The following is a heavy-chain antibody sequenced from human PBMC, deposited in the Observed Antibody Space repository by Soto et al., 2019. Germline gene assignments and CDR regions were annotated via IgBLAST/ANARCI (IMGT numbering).Heavy chain of an antibody. CDR3: ARDDCSSTSCYADY. CDR2: IWYDGSNK. V-gene: IGHV3-33*01. J-gene: IGHJ4*02. CDR1: GFTFSSYG. Sequence: QVQLVESGGGVVQPGRSLRLSCAASGFTFSSYGMHWVRQAPGKGLEWVAVIWYDGSNKYYAYSVKGRFTISRDNSKNTLYLQMNSLRAEDTAVYYCARDDCSSTSCYADYWGQGTLVTVSS. D-gene: IGHD2-2*01.